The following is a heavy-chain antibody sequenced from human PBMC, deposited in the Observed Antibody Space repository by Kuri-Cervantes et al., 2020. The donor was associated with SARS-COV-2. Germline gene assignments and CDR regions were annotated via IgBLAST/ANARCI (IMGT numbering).Heavy chain of an antibody. CDR3: ARGEGVQGLMVLFQWRGAGPLDF. V-gene: IGHV1-2*04. CDR2: INPNSGGT. J-gene: IGHJ4*02. CDR1: GYTFTDYY. D-gene: IGHD3-10*01. Sequence: ASVKVSCKASGYTFTDYYMHWVRQAPGQGLEWMGWINPNSGGTNYAQKFQGWVTMTRDTSLSTAYMELSRLRSDDTAVYYCARGEGVQGLMVLFQWRGAGPLDFWGQGTLVTVSS.